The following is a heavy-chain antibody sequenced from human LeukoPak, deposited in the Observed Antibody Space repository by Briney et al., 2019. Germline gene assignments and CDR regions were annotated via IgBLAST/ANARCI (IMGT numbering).Heavy chain of an antibody. D-gene: IGHD3-9*01. Sequence: PGGSLRLSCAASGFTFDDYAMHWVRQAPGKGLEWVSGISWNSGSIGYADSVKGRFTISRDNAKNSLYLQMNSLRAEDTALYYCAALTSWPRWAFDIWGQGTLVTVSS. CDR2: ISWNSGSI. CDR3: AALTSWPRWAFDI. V-gene: IGHV3-9*01. CDR1: GFTFDDYA. J-gene: IGHJ4*02.